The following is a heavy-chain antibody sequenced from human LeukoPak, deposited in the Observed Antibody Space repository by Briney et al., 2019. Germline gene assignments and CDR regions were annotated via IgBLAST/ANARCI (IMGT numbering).Heavy chain of an antibody. CDR2: IYSGGST. J-gene: IGHJ4*02. Sequence: GGSLRLSCAASGFTVSSNYMSWVRQAPGKGPEWVSVIYSGGSTYYADSVKGRFTISRDNSKNTLYLQMNSLRAEDTAVYYCARDRYSGSYDDYWGQGTLVTVSS. V-gene: IGHV3-66*01. D-gene: IGHD1-26*01. CDR1: GFTVSSNY. CDR3: ARDRYSGSYDDY.